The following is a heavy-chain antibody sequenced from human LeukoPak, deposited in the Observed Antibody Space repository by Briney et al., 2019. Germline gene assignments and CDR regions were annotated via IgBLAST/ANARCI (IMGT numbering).Heavy chain of an antibody. CDR2: IGTAGDT. CDR3: AREGAAAGTISAFDI. V-gene: IGHV3-13*01. D-gene: IGHD6-13*01. CDR1: GFTFSSYD. J-gene: IGHJ3*02. Sequence: PGGSLRLSCADSGFTFSSYDMHWVRQATGKGLEWVSAIGTAGDTYYPGSVKGRFTISRENAKNSLYLQMNSLRAGDTAVYYCAREGAAAGTISAFDIWGQGTMVTVSS.